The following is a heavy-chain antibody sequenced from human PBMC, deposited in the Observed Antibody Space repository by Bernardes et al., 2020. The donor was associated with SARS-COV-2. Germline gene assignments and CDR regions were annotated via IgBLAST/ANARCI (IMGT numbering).Heavy chain of an antibody. Sequence: LSPPASGFTVSSTYMSWVRQAPGKGQEWVSVIYSGGSTYYADSVKGRFTISRDNSKNTLYLQMNSLRPDDTAVYFCAGLYGSGIGSFDIWGRGTLVTVSS. CDR2: IYSGGST. D-gene: IGHD3-10*01. CDR3: AGLYGSGIGSFDI. J-gene: IGHJ3*02. CDR1: GFTVSSTY. V-gene: IGHV3-53*05.